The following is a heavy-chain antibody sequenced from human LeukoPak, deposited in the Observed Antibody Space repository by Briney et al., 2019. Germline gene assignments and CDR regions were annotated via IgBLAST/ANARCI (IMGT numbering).Heavy chain of an antibody. V-gene: IGHV4-59*12. J-gene: IGHJ4*02. Sequence: SETLSLTCTVSGGSISSYYWSWIRQPPGKGLEWIGCIYYSGSTYYNPSLKSRVTISVDTSKNQFSLKLSSVTAADTAVYYCARDVPDFSVAAAGIPFDYWGQGTLVTVSS. CDR2: IYYSGST. CDR1: GGSISSYY. CDR3: ARDVPDFSVAAAGIPFDY. D-gene: IGHD6-13*01.